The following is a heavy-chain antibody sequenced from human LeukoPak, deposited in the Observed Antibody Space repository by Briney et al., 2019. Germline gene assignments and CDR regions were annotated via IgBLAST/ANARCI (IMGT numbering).Heavy chain of an antibody. J-gene: IGHJ3*01. V-gene: IGHV4-59*01. Sequence: SETLSLTCTVSGGSISSYYWRWIRQPPGKGLEWIGYIYYSGSTNYNPSLKSRVTISVDTSKNQFSLKLSSVTAADTAVYYCARVRIPHAFDVWGQGTMVTVSS. CDR3: ARVRIPHAFDV. CDR1: GGSISSYY. CDR2: IYYSGST. D-gene: IGHD2-21*01.